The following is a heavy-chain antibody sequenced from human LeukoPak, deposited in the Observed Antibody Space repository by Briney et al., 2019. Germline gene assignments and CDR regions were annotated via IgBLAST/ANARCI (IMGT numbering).Heavy chain of an antibody. CDR1: GFTFSSYS. J-gene: IGHJ3*02. CDR3: ARPLRWHAPDAFDI. D-gene: IGHD4-23*01. V-gene: IGHV3-21*01. CDR2: ISSSSSYI. Sequence: PGGSLRLSCAASGFTFSSYSMNWVRQAPGKGLEWVSSISSSSSYIYYADSVKGRFTISRDNAKNSLYLQMNSLRAEDTAVYYCARPLRWHAPDAFDIWGQGTMVTVSS.